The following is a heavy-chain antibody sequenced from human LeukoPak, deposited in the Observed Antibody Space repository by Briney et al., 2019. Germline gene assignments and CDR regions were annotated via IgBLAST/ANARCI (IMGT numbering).Heavy chain of an antibody. CDR3: ARLDCGSTDCYSSHNWFDP. Sequence: ASVKVSCKASGYTFTTYTITWVRQAPGQGLEWMGWVSAYNGNTNYAHSLQGRVTMTTDTSTRTAYMELRSLRSDDTAVYYCARLDCGSTDCYSSHNWFDPWGQGTLLTVSS. CDR1: GYTFTTYT. J-gene: IGHJ5*02. V-gene: IGHV1-18*01. CDR2: VSAYNGNT. D-gene: IGHD2-2*01.